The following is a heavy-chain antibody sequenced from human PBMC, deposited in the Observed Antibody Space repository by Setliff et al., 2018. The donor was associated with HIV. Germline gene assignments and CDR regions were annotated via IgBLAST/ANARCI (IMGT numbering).Heavy chain of an antibody. V-gene: IGHV4-39*01. J-gene: IGHJ6*03. D-gene: IGHD3-10*01. CDR2: IYYSGSA. Sequence: SETLSLTCTVSGGSISSSSSFWGWIRQPPGKGLEWIGSIYYSGSAYYNPSLQSRVTISVDTSKNQFSLKLSSVTAADTAVYYCASLDGSESPYIYYYYMDVWGKGTAVTVSS. CDR1: GGSISSSSSF. CDR3: ASLDGSESPYIYYYYMDV.